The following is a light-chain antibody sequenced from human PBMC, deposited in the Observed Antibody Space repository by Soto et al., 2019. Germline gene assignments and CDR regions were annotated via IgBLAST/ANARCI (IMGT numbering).Light chain of an antibody. CDR3: QHYYGTSPIT. Sequence: VLTQSPGTLSLSPGERATLSCRASQSVSIRLAWYQHKSGQAPRLLISGASSRATGIPDRLSGSGSGTDFTLTISRLEPEDFALYYCQHYYGTSPITFGQGTRLEIK. CDR1: QSVSIR. J-gene: IGKJ5*01. V-gene: IGKV3-20*01. CDR2: GAS.